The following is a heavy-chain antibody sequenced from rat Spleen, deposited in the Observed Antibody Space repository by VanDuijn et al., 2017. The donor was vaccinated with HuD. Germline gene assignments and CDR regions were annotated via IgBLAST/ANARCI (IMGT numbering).Heavy chain of an antibody. Sequence: EVQLVESGGGLVQPGRSMKLSCAASGFTFSNYDMAWVRQAPTKGLEWVASISYDGSSTYYRDSVKGRFTISRDNANSTLYLQMNSLRSEDTATYYCTRSFDYWGQGVMVTVSS. J-gene: IGHJ2*01. CDR1: GFTFSNYD. CDR2: ISYDGSST. V-gene: IGHV5-22*01. CDR3: TRSFDY.